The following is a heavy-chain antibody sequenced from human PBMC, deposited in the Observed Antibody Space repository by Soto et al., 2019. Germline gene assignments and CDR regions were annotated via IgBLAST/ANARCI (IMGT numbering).Heavy chain of an antibody. D-gene: IGHD3-10*01. V-gene: IGHV3-30-3*01. J-gene: IGHJ4*02. Sequence: GGSLRLSCAASGFTFSSYAMHWVRQAPGKGLEWVAVISYDGSNKYYADSVKGRFTISRDNSKNTLYLQMNSLRAEDTAVYYCARETNQLLWFGELSANFDYWGQGTLVTVSS. CDR2: ISYDGSNK. CDR3: ARETNQLLWFGELSANFDY. CDR1: GFTFSSYA.